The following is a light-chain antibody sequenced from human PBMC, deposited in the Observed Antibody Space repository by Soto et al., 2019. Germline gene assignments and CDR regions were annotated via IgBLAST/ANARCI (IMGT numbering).Light chain of an antibody. V-gene: IGKV3-15*01. CDR3: QQYNNWPPIT. Sequence: EIVMTQSPATLSASPGERATLSCGASQSVSSNLAWYQQKPGQGPRLLIYGASSRATGIPARFSGSGSATEFTLTISSLQSEDFAIYYCQQYNNWPPITFGQGTKVDIK. J-gene: IGKJ1*01. CDR2: GAS. CDR1: QSVSSN.